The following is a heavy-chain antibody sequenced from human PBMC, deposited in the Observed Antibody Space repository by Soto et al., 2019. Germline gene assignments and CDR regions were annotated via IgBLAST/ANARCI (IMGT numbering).Heavy chain of an antibody. CDR3: ARGPTGIAAAGTLY. CDR2: INSDGSST. V-gene: IGHV3-74*01. CDR1: GFTFSSYW. D-gene: IGHD6-13*01. Sequence: GGSLRLSCAASGFTFSSYWMHWVRQAPGKGLVWVSRINSDGSSTSYADSVKGRFTISRDNAKNTLYLQMNSLRAEDTAVYYCARGPTGIAAAGTLYWGQGTLVTVSS. J-gene: IGHJ4*02.